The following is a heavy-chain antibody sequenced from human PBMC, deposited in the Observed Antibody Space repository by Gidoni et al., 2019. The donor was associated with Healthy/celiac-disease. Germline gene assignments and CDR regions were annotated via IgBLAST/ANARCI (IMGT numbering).Heavy chain of an antibody. V-gene: IGHV3-21*01. D-gene: IGHD3-10*01. CDR2: ISSSSSYI. Sequence: EVQLVESGGGLVKPGGSLRLSCAASGFTFRSYSMNWVRQAPGKGLEWVSSISSSSSYIYYADSVKGRFTISRDNAKNSLYLQMNSLRAEDTAVYYCARYVSGEYAETGDAFDIWGQGTMVTVSS. CDR3: ARYVSGEYAETGDAFDI. CDR1: GFTFRSYS. J-gene: IGHJ3*02.